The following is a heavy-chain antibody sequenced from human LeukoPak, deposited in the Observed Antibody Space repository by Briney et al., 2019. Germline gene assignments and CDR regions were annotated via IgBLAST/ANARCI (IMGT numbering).Heavy chain of an antibody. D-gene: IGHD2-15*01. V-gene: IGHV3-48*01. J-gene: IGHJ4*02. Sequence: GGSLTLSRPASRFTLSSYRINWVRQAPGKGLAGVSFISSRSSTISYADSVKGRFTISRDNAKNSLYLQMNSLRAEDTAVYYCARDLGYCSGGSCYNTRYDYWGQGTLVTVSS. CDR1: RFTLSSYR. CDR2: ISSRSSTI. CDR3: ARDLGYCSGGSCYNTRYDY.